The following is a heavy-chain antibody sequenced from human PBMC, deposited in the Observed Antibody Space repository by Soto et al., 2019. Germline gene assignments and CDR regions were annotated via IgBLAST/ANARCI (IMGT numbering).Heavy chain of an antibody. Sequence: PSETLSLTCTVSGGFISSSEYYWGWIRQPPGKGLEWIGSIYYSGSSNYNLSLKSRVTISVDTSKNQFSLKLSSVTAADTAVYYCARSNYYGDRSLEYWGQGTLVTVSS. D-gene: IGHD4-17*01. CDR3: ARSNYYGDRSLEY. CDR2: IYYSGSS. J-gene: IGHJ4*02. CDR1: GGFISSSEYY. V-gene: IGHV4-39*07.